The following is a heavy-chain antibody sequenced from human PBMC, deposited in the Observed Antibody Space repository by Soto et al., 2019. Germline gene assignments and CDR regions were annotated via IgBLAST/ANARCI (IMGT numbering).Heavy chain of an antibody. J-gene: IGHJ4*02. CDR3: ARSQRGYSYGYYFDY. CDR2: IYYSGST. V-gene: IGHV4-59*01. CDR1: GGSISSYY. Sequence: QVQLQESGPGLVKPSETLSLTCTVSGGSISSYYWSWIRQPPGKGLEWIGYIYYSGSTNYNPSLKSRVTISVDTSKNQFSLKLSSVTAADTAVYYCARSQRGYSYGYYFDYWGQGTLVTVSS. D-gene: IGHD5-18*01.